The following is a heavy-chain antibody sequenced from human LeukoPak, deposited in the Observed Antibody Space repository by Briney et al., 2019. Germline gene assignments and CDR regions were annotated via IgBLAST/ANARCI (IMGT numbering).Heavy chain of an antibody. CDR2: IKSKTDGGTT. Sequence: GGSLRLSCAASGFTFSNAWMSWVRQAPGKGLEWVGRIKSKTDGGTTDYAAPVKGRFTISRDDSKNTLYLQMNSLRAEDTAVYYCAKNVPAGTRGYWGQGTLVTVSS. V-gene: IGHV3-15*01. CDR3: AKNVPAGTRGY. D-gene: IGHD3-10*02. CDR1: GFTFSNAW. J-gene: IGHJ4*02.